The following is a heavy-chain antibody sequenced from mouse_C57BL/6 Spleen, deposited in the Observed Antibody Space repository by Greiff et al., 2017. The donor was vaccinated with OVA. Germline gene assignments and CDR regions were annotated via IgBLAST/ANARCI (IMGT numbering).Heavy chain of an antibody. CDR2: ISTGGGT. D-gene: IGHD4-1*01. V-gene: IGHV2-9-1*01. CDR3: ARNKLPYYFGY. CDR1: GFSLTSYS. J-gene: IGHJ2*01. Sequence: QVQLKESGPGLVAPSQSLSITCTVSGFSLTSYSIIFFLPPPFPFLSLLGVISTGGGTNHNSALKSRLSISKDNSKSQFFLKMNSLQTDDTARYYCARNKLPYYFGYWGQSTTLTGSS.